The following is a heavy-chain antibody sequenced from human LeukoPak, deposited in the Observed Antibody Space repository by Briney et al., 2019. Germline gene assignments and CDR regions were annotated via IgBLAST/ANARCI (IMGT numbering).Heavy chain of an antibody. CDR2: IYYSGGT. Sequence: PSETLSLTCTVSGGSISSYYWSWIRQPPGKGLEWIGYIYYSGGTNYNPSLKSRVTISVDTSKNQFSLKLSSVTAADTAVYYCARAYYGGNPDYWGQGTLVTVSS. CDR3: ARAYYGGNPDY. CDR1: GGSISSYY. J-gene: IGHJ4*02. V-gene: IGHV4-59*01. D-gene: IGHD4-23*01.